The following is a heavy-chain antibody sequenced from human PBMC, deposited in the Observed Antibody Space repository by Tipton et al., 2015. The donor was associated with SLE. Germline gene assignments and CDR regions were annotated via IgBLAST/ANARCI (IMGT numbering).Heavy chain of an antibody. CDR2: IYYSGGT. CDR3: VKKANYDYYYYYGLDV. CDR1: TGSISRYY. V-gene: IGHV4-59*08. D-gene: IGHD1-7*01. Sequence: TLSLTCTVSTGSISRYYWNWIRQSPGKGLQWIGYIYYSGGTSGVTKYSPSLQGRVTISGDTSKNQFSLKLSSVTAADTAVYYCVKKANYDYYYYYGLDVWGQGTTVTVSS. J-gene: IGHJ6*02.